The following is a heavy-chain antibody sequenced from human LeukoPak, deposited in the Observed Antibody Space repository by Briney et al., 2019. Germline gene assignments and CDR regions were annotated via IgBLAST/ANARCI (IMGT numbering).Heavy chain of an antibody. J-gene: IGHJ4*02. Sequence: QSGGSLRLSCVVSGFTFSNYAMTWVRQAPGKGLEWVSGISGSGGSTYYADFVKGRFTISRDNSKNTLYLQLNRLRAEDTALYYCAKDTQNYGSAPFDYWGQGTLVTVSS. V-gene: IGHV3-23*01. D-gene: IGHD1-26*01. CDR1: GFTFSNYA. CDR3: AKDTQNYGSAPFDY. CDR2: ISGSGGST.